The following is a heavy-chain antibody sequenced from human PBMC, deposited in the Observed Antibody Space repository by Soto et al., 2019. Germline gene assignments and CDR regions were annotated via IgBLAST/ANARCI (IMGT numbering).Heavy chain of an antibody. J-gene: IGHJ4*02. CDR1: GDPSSYSA. V-gene: IGHV1-69*01. CDR3: ATYYTAVAYFEN. Sequence: QVRVVQSGAEVRKPGSSVKVSCTASGDPSSYSAIGWLRQAPGQGLEWMGGINPNFGSAIYAQKFQGRTTITAQYMELNDLRSEDTAIYFCATYYTAVAYFENWGQGTLVTVSS. D-gene: IGHD5-18*01. CDR2: INPNFGSA.